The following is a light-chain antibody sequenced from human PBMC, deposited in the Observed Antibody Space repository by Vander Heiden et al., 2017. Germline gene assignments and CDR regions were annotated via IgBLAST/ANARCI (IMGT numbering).Light chain of an antibody. CDR3: QHFGSSHPST. V-gene: IGKV3-20*01. CDR1: QSVSSTY. Sequence: EIVLTQSPGTLSLSPGARATLPCRASQSVSSTYLAWYQQKPGQAPRLLMYGASSRATGIPDRFSGSGSGTDFTLTISGLEPEDFAVYYCQHFGSSHPSTFGPGTKVDIK. CDR2: GAS. J-gene: IGKJ3*01.